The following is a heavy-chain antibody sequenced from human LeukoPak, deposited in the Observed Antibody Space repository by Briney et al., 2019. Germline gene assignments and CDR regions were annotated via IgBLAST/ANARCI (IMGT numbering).Heavy chain of an antibody. Sequence: GGSLRLSCAASGFTFSDYAMNWVRQAPGKGLEWVSSIDSSGVATDSADSVMGRFTISRDNSKNTLYLQMNSLRAEDTAVYYCAKACMVRGVICPWFDPWGQGTLVTVSS. CDR3: AKACMVRGVICPWFDP. D-gene: IGHD3-10*01. V-gene: IGHV3-23*01. J-gene: IGHJ5*02. CDR2: IDSSGVAT. CDR1: GFTFSDYA.